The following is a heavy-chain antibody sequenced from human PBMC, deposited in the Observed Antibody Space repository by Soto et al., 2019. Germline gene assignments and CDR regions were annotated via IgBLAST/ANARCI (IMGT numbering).Heavy chain of an antibody. CDR3: ARRIYGANDY. CDR1: GYSFTNHW. D-gene: IGHD4-17*01. V-gene: IGHV5-51*01. CDR2: IYPHDSDT. Sequence: PGESLKISCKASGYSFTNHWIDWVRQLPGQGLQWMGVIYPHDSDTKYSPSFQGHVTLSVDKSSSTAYLQWSGLKASDTAIYYCARRIYGANDYWGQGTLVTVYS. J-gene: IGHJ4*02.